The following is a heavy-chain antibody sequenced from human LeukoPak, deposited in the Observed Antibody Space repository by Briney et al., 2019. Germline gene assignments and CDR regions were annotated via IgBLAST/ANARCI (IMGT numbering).Heavy chain of an antibody. CDR2: IYHSGST. J-gene: IGHJ4*02. Sequence: PSETLSLTCAVSGGSISSSNWWSWVRQPPGKGLEWIGEIYHSGSTNYNPSLKSRVTISVDKSKNQFSLKLSSVTAADTAVYYCARDYYDSSGYRIFDYWGQGTLVTVSS. CDR1: GGSISSSNW. CDR3: ARDYYDSSGYRIFDY. V-gene: IGHV4-4*02. D-gene: IGHD3-22*01.